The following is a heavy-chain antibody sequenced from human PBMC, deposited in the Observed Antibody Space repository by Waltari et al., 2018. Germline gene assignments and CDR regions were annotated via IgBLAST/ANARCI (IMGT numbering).Heavy chain of an antibody. CDR3: ATYSYCGGDCYSTVDY. D-gene: IGHD2-21*01. CDR2: IYHSGST. CDR1: GYSISSGYY. Sequence: QVQLQESGPGLVKPSETLSLTCAVSGYSISSGYYWGWIRQPPGKGLEWIGSIYHSGSTYYNPSLKSRVTISLDTSKNQFSLKLSSVTAADTAVYYCATYSYCGGDCYSTVDYWGQGTLVTVSS. V-gene: IGHV4-38-2*01. J-gene: IGHJ4*02.